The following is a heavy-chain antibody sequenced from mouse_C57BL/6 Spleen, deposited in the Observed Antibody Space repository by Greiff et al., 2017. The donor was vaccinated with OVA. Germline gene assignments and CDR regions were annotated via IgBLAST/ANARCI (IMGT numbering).Heavy chain of an antibody. CDR1: GFTFSSYG. Sequence: EVQLVESGGDLVKPGGSLKLSCAASGFTFSSYGMSWVRQTPDKRLEWVATISSGGSYTYYPDSVKGRFTISRDNAKNTLYLQMSSLKSEDTAMYYWARLITTVVPYYAMDYWGQGTSVTVSA. J-gene: IGHJ4*01. CDR3: ARLITTVVPYYAMDY. V-gene: IGHV5-6*01. CDR2: ISSGGSYT. D-gene: IGHD1-1*01.